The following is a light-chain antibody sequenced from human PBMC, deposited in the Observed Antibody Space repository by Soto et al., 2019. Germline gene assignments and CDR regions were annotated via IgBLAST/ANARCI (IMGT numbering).Light chain of an antibody. J-gene: IGKJ1*01. CDR3: QKYNSAPWT. CDR1: QGISNY. Sequence: DIQMTQSPSSLSASVGDRVTITCRASQGISNYLAWYQQQPGKVPKLLIYVASTLQSGVPSRFSGSGSGTDFTRTIRSLQPEDVATYYCQKYNSAPWTVGQGTKVEIK. V-gene: IGKV1-27*01. CDR2: VAS.